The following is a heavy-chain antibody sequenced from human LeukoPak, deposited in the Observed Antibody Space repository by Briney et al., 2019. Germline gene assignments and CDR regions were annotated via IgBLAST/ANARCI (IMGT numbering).Heavy chain of an antibody. Sequence: PGGPLRLSCAASGFTVSSNYMSWVRQAPGKGLEWVSVICSGGSTYYADSVKGRFTISRDNSKNTLYLQMNRLRAEDTAVYSCAKDGRFGEPTVNWFDPWGQGTLVTVSS. D-gene: IGHD3-10*01. CDR3: AKDGRFGEPTVNWFDP. CDR1: GFTVSSNY. V-gene: IGHV3-53*01. J-gene: IGHJ5*02. CDR2: ICSGGST.